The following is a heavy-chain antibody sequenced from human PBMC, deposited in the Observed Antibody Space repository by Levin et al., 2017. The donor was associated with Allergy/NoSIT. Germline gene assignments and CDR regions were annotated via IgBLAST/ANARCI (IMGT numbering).Heavy chain of an antibody. J-gene: IGHJ4*02. CDR3: ARDPHTVTNKGLWGDYRTPSGTTDY. V-gene: IGHV4-39*07. Sequence: SETLSLTCTVSGGSISSTSYYWGWIRQPPGKGLEWIGSIYYSGSTYYNPSLKSRVTISVDTSKNQFSLKLSSVTAADTAVYYCARDPHTVTNKGLWGDYRTPSGTTDYWGQGTLVTVSS. CDR1: GGSISSTSYY. D-gene: IGHD4-17*01. CDR2: IYYSGST.